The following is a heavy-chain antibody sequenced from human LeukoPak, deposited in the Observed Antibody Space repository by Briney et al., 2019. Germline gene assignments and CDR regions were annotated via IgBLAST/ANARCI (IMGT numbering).Heavy chain of an antibody. CDR2: IYYSGST. CDR3: ARIVVVPAATLNWFDP. D-gene: IGHD2-2*01. J-gene: IGHJ5*02. Sequence: SETLSLTCTVSGGSISSYYWSWIRQSPGKGLEWIGYIYYSGSTNYNPSLKSRVTISVDTSKNQFSLKLSSVTAADTAVYYCARIVVVPAATLNWFDPWGQGTLVTVSS. V-gene: IGHV4-59*01. CDR1: GGSISSYY.